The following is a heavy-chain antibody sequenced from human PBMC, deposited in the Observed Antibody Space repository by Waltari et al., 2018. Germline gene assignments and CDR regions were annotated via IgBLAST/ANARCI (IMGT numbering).Heavy chain of an antibody. CDR1: GGSISGFY. J-gene: IGHJ6*03. CDR2: IYSSGTT. D-gene: IGHD6-13*01. V-gene: IGHV4-4*09. CDR3: ARDGAAATWADYYYMDV. Sequence: QVQLQESGPGLVKPSETLSLSCSVSGGSISGFYWSWIRQPPGKGLEWIGHIYSSGTTNSNPSRNGRVTIPVDPPKNQFSLKLTSVTAADTAMYYCARDGAAATWADYYYMDVWGEGITVTVSS.